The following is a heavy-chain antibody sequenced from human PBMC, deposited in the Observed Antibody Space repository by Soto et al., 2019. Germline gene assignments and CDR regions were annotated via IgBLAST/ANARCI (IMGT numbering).Heavy chain of an antibody. CDR2: IYATGST. CDR3: VRDGTKNLRDRFDP. D-gene: IGHD1-1*01. CDR1: GGSINTFY. Sequence: SETLSLTCTVSGGSINTFYWSWVRQPAGKGLEWIGRIYATGSTDYNPSLKSRITMSVDMSKKQFSLTLRSVTAADTAIYYCVRDGTKNLRDRFDPWGRGILVTVSS. V-gene: IGHV4-4*07. J-gene: IGHJ5*02.